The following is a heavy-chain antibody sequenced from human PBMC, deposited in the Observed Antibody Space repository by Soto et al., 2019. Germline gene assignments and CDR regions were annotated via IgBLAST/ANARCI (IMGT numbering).Heavy chain of an antibody. CDR1: GFTFSRFA. J-gene: IGHJ2*01. Sequence: QVQLVESGGGVVQPEKSLRLSCAASGFTFSRFAMHWVRQAPGKGLEWVAVISFDGNNIQYADSVKGRFTISRDNSKNTLYLQMNGLRAEDTAVYYCARGHIVATVWDYWYFDLWGRGTLVTVSS. V-gene: IGHV3-30-3*01. CDR2: ISFDGNNI. CDR3: ARGHIVATVWDYWYFDL. D-gene: IGHD5-12*01.